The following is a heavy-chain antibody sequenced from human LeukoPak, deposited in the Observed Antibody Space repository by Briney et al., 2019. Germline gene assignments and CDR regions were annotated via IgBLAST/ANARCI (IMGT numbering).Heavy chain of an antibody. CDR3: AYGYSSSWVEYYFDY. V-gene: IGHV3-48*04. CDR2: ISSSSSTI. J-gene: IGHJ4*02. D-gene: IGHD6-13*01. Sequence: PGGSLRLSCAASGFTFSSYSMNWVRQAPGKGLEWVSYISSSSSTIYYADSVKGRFTISRDNAKNSLYLQMNSLRAEDTAVYYCAYGYSSSWVEYYFDYWGQGTLVTVSS. CDR1: GFTFSSYS.